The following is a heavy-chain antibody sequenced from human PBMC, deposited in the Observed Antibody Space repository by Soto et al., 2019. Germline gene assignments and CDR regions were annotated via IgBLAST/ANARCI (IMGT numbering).Heavy chain of an antibody. CDR2: INHSGST. D-gene: IGHD1-1*01. CDR1: GGSFSGYY. Sequence: SETLSLTCAVYGGSFSGYYWSWIRQPPGKGLEWIGEINHSGSTNYNPSLKSRVTISVDTSKNQFSLKLSSVTAADTAVYYCARRGNWPFDYWGQGTLVTVSS. V-gene: IGHV4-34*01. CDR3: ARRGNWPFDY. J-gene: IGHJ4*02.